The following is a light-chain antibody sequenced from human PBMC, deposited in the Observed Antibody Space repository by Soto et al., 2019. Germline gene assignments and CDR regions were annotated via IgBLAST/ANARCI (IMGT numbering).Light chain of an antibody. Sequence: QSVLTQSPSASASLGASVKLTCTLSGGHDRNAIAWHQQQPEKGPRYLLKVNNDGLVTKGDGIPDRFSASSSGAERYLSISSLQSEDEADYYCQTWGTGFVVFGGGTKLTVL. J-gene: IGLJ2*01. CDR2: VNNDGLV. V-gene: IGLV4-69*01. CDR1: GGHDRNA. CDR3: QTWGTGFVV.